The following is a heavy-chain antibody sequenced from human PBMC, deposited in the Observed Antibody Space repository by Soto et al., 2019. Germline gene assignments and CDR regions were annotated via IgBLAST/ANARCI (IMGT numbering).Heavy chain of an antibody. CDR3: ARDLKYYDILTGYYFLPVIPFDY. Sequence: ASVKVSCKASGYTFTSYGISWVRQAPGQGLEWMGWISAYNGNTNYAQKLQGRVTMTTGTSTSTAYLELRSLRSDDTAVYYCARDLKYYDILTGYYFLPVIPFDYWGQGTLVTVSS. CDR1: GYTFTSYG. J-gene: IGHJ4*02. V-gene: IGHV1-18*01. CDR2: ISAYNGNT. D-gene: IGHD3-9*01.